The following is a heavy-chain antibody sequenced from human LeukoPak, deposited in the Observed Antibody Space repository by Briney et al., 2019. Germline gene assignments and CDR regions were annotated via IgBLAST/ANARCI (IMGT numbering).Heavy chain of an antibody. CDR3: ARTLYDFWSGYYTGSIDY. D-gene: IGHD3-3*01. J-gene: IGHJ4*02. CDR2: ITHSGST. Sequence: SETLSLTCAVYGGSFSGYYWSWPRHPPGKGLEWIGEITHSGSTNYNPSLKSRVTISVDTSKNQFSLKLSSVTAADTAVYYCARTLYDFWSGYYTGSIDYWGQGTLVTVSS. CDR1: GGSFSGYY. V-gene: IGHV4-34*01.